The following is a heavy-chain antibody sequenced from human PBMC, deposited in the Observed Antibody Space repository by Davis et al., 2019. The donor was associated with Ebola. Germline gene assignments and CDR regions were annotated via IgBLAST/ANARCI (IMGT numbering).Heavy chain of an antibody. CDR3: ARRVGSRSGFDY. Sequence: ASVKVSCKASGYTFTSYDINWVRQATGQGLEWTGWLNPNSGNTDCPQKFQGRVTMTRDISMGTAYMELSSLESEDTAVYYCARRVGSRSGFDYWGQGTLVTVSS. CDR1: GYTFTSYD. V-gene: IGHV1-8*01. CDR2: LNPNSGNT. D-gene: IGHD1-26*01. J-gene: IGHJ4*02.